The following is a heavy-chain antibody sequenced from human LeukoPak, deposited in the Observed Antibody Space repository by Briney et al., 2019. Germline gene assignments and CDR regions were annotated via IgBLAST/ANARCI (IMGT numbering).Heavy chain of an antibody. Sequence: ASVKVSCKASGYTFTSYGICWVRQAPGQGREWMGWISAYNGNTNYAQKLQGRVTMTTDTSTSTAYMELRSLRSDDTAVYYCARDLEQLVPNWFDPWGQGTLVTVSS. CDR3: ARDLEQLVPNWFDP. CDR2: ISAYNGNT. J-gene: IGHJ5*02. D-gene: IGHD6-13*01. CDR1: GYTFTSYG. V-gene: IGHV1-18*01.